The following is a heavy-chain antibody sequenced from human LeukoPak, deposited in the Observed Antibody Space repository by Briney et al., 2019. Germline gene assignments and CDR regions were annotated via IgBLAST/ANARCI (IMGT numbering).Heavy chain of an antibody. Sequence: GGSLRLSCTASTLTLNNYWMGWVRQAPGKGLEWVANIKQDGSEKYHVDSVKGRFTISRDNAKNSLYLQMNSLRAEDTAAYYCARDLLARGQALLDQWGQGTLVTVSS. CDR3: ARDLLARGQALLDQ. J-gene: IGHJ4*02. V-gene: IGHV3-7*01. D-gene: IGHD3-3*01. CDR1: TLTLNNYW. CDR2: IKQDGSEK.